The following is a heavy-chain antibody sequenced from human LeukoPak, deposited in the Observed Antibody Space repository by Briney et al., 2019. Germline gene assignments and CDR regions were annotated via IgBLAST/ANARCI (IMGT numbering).Heavy chain of an antibody. V-gene: IGHV4-59*08. D-gene: IGHD3-10*01. CDR3: ARHGTMVRGPFNWFDP. CDR2: IYYSGST. J-gene: IGHJ5*02. Sequence: ETLSLTCTVSDDSISSYYWSWIRQPPGKGLEWIGYIYYSGSTNYNPSLKSRVTISVDTSKNQFSLKLSSVTAADTAVYYCARHGTMVRGPFNWFDPWGQGTLVTVSS. CDR1: DDSISSYY.